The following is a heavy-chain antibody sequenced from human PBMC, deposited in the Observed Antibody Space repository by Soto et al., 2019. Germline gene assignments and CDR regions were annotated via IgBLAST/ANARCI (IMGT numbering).Heavy chain of an antibody. V-gene: IGHV5-51*01. Sequence: GESLKISCKGYGYSFTSYWIGWVRQTPGKGLEWMGIIYPGDSDIRYSPSFQGQVTMSVDKSIGTAYLQWSSLKASDTAIYYCAADTERTYYYYPMDVWGQGTTVTVSS. CDR2: IYPGDSDI. CDR3: AADTERTYYYYPMDV. J-gene: IGHJ6*02. CDR1: GYSFTSYW.